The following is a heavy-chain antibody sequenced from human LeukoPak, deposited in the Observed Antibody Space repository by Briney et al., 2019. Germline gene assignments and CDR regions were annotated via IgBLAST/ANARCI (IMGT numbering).Heavy chain of an antibody. CDR1: GGSITSGSYY. Sequence: PSETLSLTCSVSGGSITSGSYYCAWIRQPPGKGLEWIGSIYYTGGPYYNPSLKSRLTISLGTSKNQFSLKLNSVTAADTAVYYCARGGGAGRAFDIWGQGTMVTVSS. CDR2: IYYTGGP. D-gene: IGHD1-26*01. J-gene: IGHJ3*02. CDR3: ARGGGAGRAFDI. V-gene: IGHV4-39*01.